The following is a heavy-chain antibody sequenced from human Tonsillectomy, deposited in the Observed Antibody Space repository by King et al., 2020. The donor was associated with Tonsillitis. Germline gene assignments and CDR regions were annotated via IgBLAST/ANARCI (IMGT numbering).Heavy chain of an antibody. Sequence: LQLQESGPGLVKPSETLSLTCTVSGGSISSSSYYWAWIRQPPGKGLEWIGSIYYRGSTYYNPTLQSRVTISVDTSKNQFSLKLSSVTAADTAVYYCATQNPLNYYYASSGFDQGGAFDIWGQGTMVTVSS. CDR3: ATQNPLNYYYASSGFDQGGAFDI. D-gene: IGHD3-22*01. J-gene: IGHJ3*02. CDR2: IYYRGST. V-gene: IGHV4-39*01. CDR1: GGSISSSSYY.